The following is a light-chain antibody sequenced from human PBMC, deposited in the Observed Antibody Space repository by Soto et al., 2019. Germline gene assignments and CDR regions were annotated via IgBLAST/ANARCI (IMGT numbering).Light chain of an antibody. J-gene: IGKJ3*01. V-gene: IGKV3-11*01. CDR3: QARSNWPS. Sequence: EIVLTQSPGTLSLSPGESATLSCRASQSVSSFLAWYQQKPGQSPRLLIYDASNRATGIPTRFSVSVSGTDFTLTISSLEPEDFAVYYCQARSNWPSFGPGTKVDI. CDR1: QSVSSF. CDR2: DAS.